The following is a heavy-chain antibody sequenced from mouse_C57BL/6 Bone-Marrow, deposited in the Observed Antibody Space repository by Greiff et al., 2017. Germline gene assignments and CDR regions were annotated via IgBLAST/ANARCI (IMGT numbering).Heavy chain of an antibody. V-gene: IGHV1-52*01. CDR2: IDPSDSET. CDR1: GYTFTSYW. J-gene: IGHJ2*01. CDR3: AGGRDYFDY. Sequence: QVHVKQPGAELVRPGSSVKLSCKASGYTFTSYWMHWVKQRPIQGLEWIGNIDPSDSETHYNQKFKDKATLTVDKSSSTAYMQLSSLTSEDSAVYYCAGGRDYFDYWGQGTTLTVSS.